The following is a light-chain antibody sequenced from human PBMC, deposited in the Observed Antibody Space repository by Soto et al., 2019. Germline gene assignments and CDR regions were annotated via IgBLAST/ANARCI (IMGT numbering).Light chain of an antibody. CDR2: GNS. Sequence: QSVLTQPPSVSGAPGQRVTISCTGSSSNIGAGYDVHWYQQLPGTAPKLLIYGNSNRPSVVPDRFSGSKSGTSASLAITGLQAEDEADYYCQSYDSSLSAPVVFGGGTKLTVL. CDR1: SSNIGAGYD. J-gene: IGLJ2*01. CDR3: QSYDSSLSAPVV. V-gene: IGLV1-40*01.